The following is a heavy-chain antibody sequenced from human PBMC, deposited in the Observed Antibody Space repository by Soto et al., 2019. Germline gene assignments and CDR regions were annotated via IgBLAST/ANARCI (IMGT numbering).Heavy chain of an antibody. CDR2: INHSGST. V-gene: IGHV4-34*01. D-gene: IGHD3-3*01. CDR3: ARGILAI. Sequence: SETLSLTCAVYGGSFSGYDWSWIRQPPGKGLEWIGEINHSGSTNYNPSLKSRVTISVDTSKNQFSLKLSSVTAADTAVYYCARGILAIWGQGTLVTVSS. J-gene: IGHJ4*02. CDR1: GGSFSGYD.